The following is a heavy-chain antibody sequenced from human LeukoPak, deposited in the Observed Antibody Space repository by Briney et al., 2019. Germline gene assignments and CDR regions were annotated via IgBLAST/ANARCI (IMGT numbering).Heavy chain of an antibody. V-gene: IGHV3-30*19. D-gene: IGHD2-15*01. Sequence: PGGSLRLSCGASGFTFSRNNMHWVRQAPGEGLEWVAVISYDGSNKYYADSVKGRFTISRDNSKNTLYLQMNSLRAEDTAVYYCARDLVVAAPRFDYWGQGTLVTVSS. J-gene: IGHJ4*02. CDR2: ISYDGSNK. CDR3: ARDLVVAAPRFDY. CDR1: GFTFSRNN.